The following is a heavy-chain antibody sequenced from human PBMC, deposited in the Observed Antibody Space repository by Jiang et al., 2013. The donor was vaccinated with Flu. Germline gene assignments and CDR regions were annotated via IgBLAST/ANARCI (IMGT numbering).Heavy chain of an antibody. CDR3: ARATYYSFGSGYIYGMDV. Sequence: GSGLVKPSQTLSLTCTVSGDSVDNGRHFWSWLRQHPGKGLEWIGYRSHNGDNYYNPSLQSRLTISTDTVKNQFSLQLTSVTAADTAVYYCARATYYSFGSGYIYGMDVWGRGTTSPSP. D-gene: IGHD3-22*01. CDR1: GDSVDNGRHF. V-gene: IGHV4-31*03. CDR2: RSHNGDN. J-gene: IGHJ6*02.